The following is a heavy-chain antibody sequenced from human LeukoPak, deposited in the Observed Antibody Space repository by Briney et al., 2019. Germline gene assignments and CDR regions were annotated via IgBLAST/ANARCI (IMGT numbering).Heavy chain of an antibody. V-gene: IGHV5-51*01. CDR1: GYTFTNYW. D-gene: IGHD6-19*01. CDR2: IYPGDSDS. J-gene: IGHJ4*02. Sequence: GESLKISCKGSGYTFTNYWIAWVRQMPGKGLEWMGMIYPGDSDSRYSPSFQGQVTFSADKSISTAYLQWSSLKASDSAMHYCVRESGYSSGWYPYWGQGTLVTVSS. CDR3: VRESGYSSGWYPY.